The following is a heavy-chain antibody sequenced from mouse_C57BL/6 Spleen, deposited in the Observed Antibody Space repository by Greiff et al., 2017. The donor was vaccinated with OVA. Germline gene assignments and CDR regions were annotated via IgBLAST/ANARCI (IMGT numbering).Heavy chain of an antibody. D-gene: IGHD2-4*01. CDR2: IRNKANGYTT. CDR3: ARLIYYDYDDDPSYAMDY. J-gene: IGHJ4*01. CDR1: GFTFTDYY. Sequence: EVKLVESGGGLVQPGGSLSLSCAASGFTFTDYYMSWVRQPPGKALEWLGFIRNKANGYTTEYSASVKGRFTIARDNSQSILYLQMNALRAEDSATYYCARLIYYDYDDDPSYAMDYWGQGTSVTVSS. V-gene: IGHV7-3*01.